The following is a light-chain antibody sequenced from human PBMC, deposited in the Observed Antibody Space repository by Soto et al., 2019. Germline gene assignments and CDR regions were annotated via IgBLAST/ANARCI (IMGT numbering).Light chain of an antibody. Sequence: QLVLTQPPSVSGAPGQRVTISCTGSSSDIGAGYDVHWYQQIPGTAPRLLIYGNTNRPSGVPDRFSGSQSGTSASLAITGLQAGDEADYYCQSYDSSLSGVIFGGGTKVTVL. CDR3: QSYDSSLSGVI. J-gene: IGLJ2*01. V-gene: IGLV1-40*01. CDR2: GNT. CDR1: SSDIGAGYD.